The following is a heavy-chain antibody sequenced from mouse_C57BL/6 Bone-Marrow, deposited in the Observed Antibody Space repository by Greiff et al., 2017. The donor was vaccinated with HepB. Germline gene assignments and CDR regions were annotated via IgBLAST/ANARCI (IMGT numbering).Heavy chain of an antibody. V-gene: IGHV5-12*01. J-gene: IGHJ3*01. CDR3: ARLKAFAY. CDR2: ISNGGGST. Sequence: DVMLVESGGGLVQPGGSLKLSCAASGFTFSDYYMYWVRQTPEKRLEWVAYISNGGGSTYYPDTVKGRFTISRDNAKNTLYLQMSRLKSEDTAMYYCARLKAFAYWGQGTLVTVSA. CDR1: GFTFSDYY.